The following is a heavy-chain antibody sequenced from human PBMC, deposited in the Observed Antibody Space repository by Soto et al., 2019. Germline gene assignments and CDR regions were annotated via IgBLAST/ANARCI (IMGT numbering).Heavy chain of an antibody. Sequence: VTVSCKASAGTCLTTATTWVRQAPGQGLAWMGGIVPILGIPNYAQKFQGRLAITADKFTNTAYMELISLRSEYTAVYYCARDSHSAGGWFDPWGLGTLVTVSS. CDR1: AGTCLTTA. V-gene: IGHV1-69*10. CDR3: ARDSHSAGGWFDP. J-gene: IGHJ5*02. D-gene: IGHD2-15*01. CDR2: IVPILGIP.